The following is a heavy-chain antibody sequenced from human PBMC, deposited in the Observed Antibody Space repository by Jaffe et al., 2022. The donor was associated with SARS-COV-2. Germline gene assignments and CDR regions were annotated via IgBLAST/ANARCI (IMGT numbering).Heavy chain of an antibody. CDR3: ARDDPNCSSTSCYDY. CDR1: GFTVSSNY. J-gene: IGHJ4*02. Sequence: EVQLVETGGGLIQPGGSLRLSCAASGFTVSSNYMSWVRQAPGKGLEWVSVIYSGGSTYYADSVKGRFTISRDNSKNTLYLQMNSLRAEDTAVYYCARDDPNCSSTSCYDYWGQGTLVTVSS. D-gene: IGHD2-2*01. CDR2: IYSGGST. V-gene: IGHV3-53*02.